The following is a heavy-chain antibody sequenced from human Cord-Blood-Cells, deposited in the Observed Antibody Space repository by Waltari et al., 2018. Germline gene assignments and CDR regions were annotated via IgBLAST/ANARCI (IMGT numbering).Heavy chain of an antibody. V-gene: IGHV1-24*01. J-gene: IGHJ3*02. CDR1: EYTLPALC. D-gene: IGHD6-6*01. Sequence: QVQLVQSGAEVRKPGASGKVACKVSEYTLPALCMHWVRQAPGKGLEWMGGCDPEDGDTIYAQKFQGRVTMTEDTSTDTAYMELSSLRSEDTAVYYCATSSLYDAFDIWGQGTMVTVSS. CDR2: CDPEDGDT. CDR3: ATSSLYDAFDI.